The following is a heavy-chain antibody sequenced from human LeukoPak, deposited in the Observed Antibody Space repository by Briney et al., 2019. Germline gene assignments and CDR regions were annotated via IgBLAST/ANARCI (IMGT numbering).Heavy chain of an antibody. D-gene: IGHD3-22*01. CDR3: ARSIPRYDGSAYYPDY. V-gene: IGHV3-33*01. CDR1: GFTFSGYG. Sequence: GGSLRLSCAASGFTFSGYGMHWVRQAPGKGLEWVAVIWYDGSNDDYADSVKGRFTISRDNSKSTLCLQMNSLRAEDTAIYYCARSIPRYDGSAYYPDYWGQGTLVTVSS. CDR2: IWYDGSND. J-gene: IGHJ4*02.